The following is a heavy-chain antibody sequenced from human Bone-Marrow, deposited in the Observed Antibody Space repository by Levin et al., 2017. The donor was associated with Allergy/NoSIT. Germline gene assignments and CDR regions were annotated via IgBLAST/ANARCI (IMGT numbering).Heavy chain of an antibody. CDR2: IRSSAYGETT. D-gene: IGHD5-12*01. CDR1: GFYFGDYA. V-gene: IGHV3-49*03. J-gene: IGHJ4*02. Sequence: GGSLRLSCTGSGFYFGDYALSWIRQAPGKGLEWISLIRSSAYGETTEYAASVKGRFTISRDASKGIAYLQMNSLNTEDTAVYFCTRGLPATIGYYFENWGQGTLVTVSS. CDR3: TRGLPATIGYYFEN.